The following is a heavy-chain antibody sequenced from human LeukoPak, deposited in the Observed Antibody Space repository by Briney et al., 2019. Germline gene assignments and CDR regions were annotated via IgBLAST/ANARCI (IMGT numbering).Heavy chain of an antibody. CDR3: ARAFSTTAFDY. D-gene: IGHD4-17*01. J-gene: IGHJ4*02. CDR1: GFTFSSYW. Sequence: GGSLRLSCAASGFTFSSYWMHWVRQVPGKGLVWVSRINNDGSSTTYADSVRGRFTISRDNAKSTLYLQMNSLRAEDTAVYYCARAFSTTAFDYWGRGTLVTVSS. CDR2: INNDGSST. V-gene: IGHV3-74*01.